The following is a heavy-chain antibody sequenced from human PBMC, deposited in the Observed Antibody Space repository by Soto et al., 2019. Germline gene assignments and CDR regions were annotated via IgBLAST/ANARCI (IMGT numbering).Heavy chain of an antibody. CDR2: ISISGNT. J-gene: IGHJ5*02. CDR3: ARGREDFHAGSGPRWMWLAP. Sequence: SDTLSLTRTVSDGAISSYFWGWIRQPPGPGLEWIGYISISGNTDYSPSLKSRATISADTSRNQFSLKLRSVNTADTAVYFCARGREDFHAGSGPRWMWLAPRGQGTLFTVS. CDR1: DGAISSYF. D-gene: IGHD3-3*01. V-gene: IGHV4-59*07.